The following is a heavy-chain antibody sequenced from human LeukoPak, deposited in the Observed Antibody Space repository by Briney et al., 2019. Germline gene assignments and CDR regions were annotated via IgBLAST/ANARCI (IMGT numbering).Heavy chain of an antibody. CDR1: GYSFTNYW. V-gene: IGHV5-51*01. D-gene: IGHD5-18*01. J-gene: IGHJ5*02. Sequence: PGESLKISYQVSGYSFTNYWIGWVRQMPGKGLESMGIIYPADSDTTYSPPFQGQVTISADKSISTAYLQWSSLKASDTAMYYCARQGYSYGTNWFDPWGQGTLVTVSS. CDR2: IYPADSDT. CDR3: ARQGYSYGTNWFDP.